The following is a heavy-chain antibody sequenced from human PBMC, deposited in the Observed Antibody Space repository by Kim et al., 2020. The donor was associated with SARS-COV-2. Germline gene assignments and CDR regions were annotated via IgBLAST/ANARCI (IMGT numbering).Heavy chain of an antibody. CDR2: IYYSGST. J-gene: IGHJ2*01. Sequence: SETLSLTCTVSGGSISSSSYYWGWIRQPPGKGLEWIGSIYYSGSTYYNPSLKSRVTISVDTSKNQFSLKLSSVTAADTAVYYCARHPSITMIVIAWYFDIWGRGTLVTVSS. CDR1: GGSISSSSYY. V-gene: IGHV4-39*01. D-gene: IGHD3-22*01. CDR3: ARHPSITMIVIAWYFDI.